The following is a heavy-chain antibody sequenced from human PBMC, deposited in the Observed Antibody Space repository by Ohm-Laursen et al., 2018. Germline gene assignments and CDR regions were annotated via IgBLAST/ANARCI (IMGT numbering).Heavy chain of an antibody. CDR3: AGGGLSVAGAEYFQY. D-gene: IGHD6-19*01. V-gene: IGHV3-53*01. CDR2: IYSGGST. Sequence: SLRLSCTASAFTVSNNYVSWVRQAPGKGLEWVSIIYSGGSTYYADSVKGRFTISRDHSKNTVYLQMKSLRGDDAAVYYCAGGGLSVAGAEYFQYWGQGTLVTVSS. J-gene: IGHJ1*01. CDR1: AFTVSNNY.